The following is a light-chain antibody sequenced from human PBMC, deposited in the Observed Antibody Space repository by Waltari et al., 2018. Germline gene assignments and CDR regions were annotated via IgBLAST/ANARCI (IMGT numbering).Light chain of an antibody. CDR3: QQYYNTPWT. Sequence: DIVMTQSPASLAVSLGERATIHCKSSRNLLYSSNNRNYLAWYQQKPGQPPKLLIYWASTRESGVPDRFSGSGSETDFTLTISSLQAEDVAVYYCQQYYNTPWTFGQGTKVEAK. CDR1: RNLLYSSNNRNY. J-gene: IGKJ1*01. CDR2: WAS. V-gene: IGKV4-1*01.